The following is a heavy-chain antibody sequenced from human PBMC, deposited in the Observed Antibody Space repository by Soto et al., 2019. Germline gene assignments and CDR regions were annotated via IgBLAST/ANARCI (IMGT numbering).Heavy chain of an antibody. CDR3: ARDQNGSPHFDY. Sequence: SETLSLTCTVSGASIRNYYCSWIRQPPGKGLEWIGFSYYSGSTNYNPSLNSRVTMSVDTSKNQFSLKLTSVTAADTAVYYCARDQNGSPHFDYRAQRILVTVSS. CDR2: SYYSGST. V-gene: IGHV4-59*01. D-gene: IGHD1-26*01. CDR1: GASIRNYY. J-gene: IGHJ4*02.